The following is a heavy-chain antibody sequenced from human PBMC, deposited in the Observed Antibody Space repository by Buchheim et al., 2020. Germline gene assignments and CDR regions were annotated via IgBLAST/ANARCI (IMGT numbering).Heavy chain of an antibody. Sequence: EVQLVESGGGLVQPGGSLRLSCAVSGLTFSSYGMNWARQAPGKGLEWLSYISNSGSTIYYVDSVKGRFTISRDNSTSSLYLQMNSLRAEDTAVYHCASGWGVDVWGQGTT. J-gene: IGHJ6*02. V-gene: IGHV3-48*01. CDR1: GLTFSSYG. CDR2: ISNSGSTI. CDR3: ASGWGVDV.